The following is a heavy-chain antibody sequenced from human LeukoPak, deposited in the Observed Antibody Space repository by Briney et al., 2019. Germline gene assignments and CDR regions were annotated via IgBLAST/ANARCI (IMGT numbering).Heavy chain of an antibody. CDR1: GFTFSSYS. Sequence: GGSLRLSCAASGFTFSSYSMNWVRQAPGKGLEWVSSISSSSSYIYYADSVKGRFTISRDNSKNSLYLQMNSLRTEDTALYYCAKGKNTGSYLSHVDYWGQGTLVTVSS. D-gene: IGHD3-10*01. CDR2: ISSSSSYI. V-gene: IGHV3-21*04. CDR3: AKGKNTGSYLSHVDY. J-gene: IGHJ4*02.